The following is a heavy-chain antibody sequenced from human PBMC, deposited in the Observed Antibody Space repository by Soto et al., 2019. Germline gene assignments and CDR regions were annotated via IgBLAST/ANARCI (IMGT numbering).Heavy chain of an antibody. CDR3: ARGKGYCNTSSCRECGSCYYDY. V-gene: IGHV4-34*01. J-gene: IGHJ4*02. CDR1: GGSFSTYY. CDR2: INHSGST. D-gene: IGHD2-2*01. Sequence: QVQLQQWGAGLLKPSETLSLTCAVYGGSFSTYYWSWIRQPPWKGLEWIGEINHSGSTNYSPSLKSRVTISVDTSTNQFSLKLSSVTAADTAVYYCARGKGYCNTSSCRECGSCYYDYWGQGTLVSVSS.